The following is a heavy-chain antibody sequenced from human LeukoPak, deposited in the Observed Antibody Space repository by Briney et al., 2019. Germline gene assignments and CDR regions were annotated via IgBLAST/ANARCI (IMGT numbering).Heavy chain of an antibody. CDR2: ISAYNGNT. Sequence: ASVQVSCKASGYTFTSYGISWVRQAPGQGIEWMGWISAYNGNTHYAQKLQGRVTMTTDTSTSTVYMELRSLRSDDTAVYYCARGSPPRRNYDSRGYYSYYFDYWGQGTLVTVSS. CDR3: ARGSPPRRNYDSRGYYSYYFDY. V-gene: IGHV1-18*01. D-gene: IGHD3-22*01. J-gene: IGHJ4*02. CDR1: GYTFTSYG.